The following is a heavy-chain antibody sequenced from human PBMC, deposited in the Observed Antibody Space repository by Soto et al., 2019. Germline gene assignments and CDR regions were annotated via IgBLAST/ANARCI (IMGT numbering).Heavy chain of an antibody. V-gene: IGHV1-69*13. J-gene: IGHJ4*02. CDR2: IVPIRRTA. CDR1: GGTFSSYR. CDR3: VRDSGAKLSSS. D-gene: IGHD6-13*01. Sequence: ASVKVSCKASGGTFSSYRINWVRQAPGQGLEWVGGIVPIRRTADYAQTFQGRVSITADESARTSYMELRGLRSQDTAVYYCVRDSGAKLSSSWGQGTLVTVSS.